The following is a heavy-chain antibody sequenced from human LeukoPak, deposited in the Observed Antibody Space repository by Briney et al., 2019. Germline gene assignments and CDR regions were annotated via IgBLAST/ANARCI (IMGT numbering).Heavy chain of an antibody. CDR2: IRYDGSNK. V-gene: IGHV3-30*02. Sequence: PGGSLRLSCAASGFTFSSYGMHWVRQAPGKGLEWVAFIRYDGSNKYYADSVKGRFTIPRDNSKNTLYLQMNSLRAEDTAVYYCAKGRLSPFQHWGQGTLVTVSS. D-gene: IGHD2-2*01. J-gene: IGHJ1*01. CDR1: GFTFSSYG. CDR3: AKGRLSPFQH.